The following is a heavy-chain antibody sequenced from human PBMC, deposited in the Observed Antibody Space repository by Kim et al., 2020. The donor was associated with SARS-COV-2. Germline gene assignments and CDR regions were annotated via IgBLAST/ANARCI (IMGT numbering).Heavy chain of an antibody. D-gene: IGHD3-10*01. CDR1: GFTVSSNY. J-gene: IGHJ6*02. Sequence: GGSLRLSCAASGFTVSSNYMSWVRQAPGKGLEWVSVIYSGGSTYYADSVKGRFTISRDNSKNTLYLQMNSLRAEDTAVYYCATELSGSYSIPYYYYYGMDVWGQGTTVTVSS. CDR3: ATELSGSYSIPYYYYYGMDV. V-gene: IGHV3-53*01. CDR2: IYSGGST.